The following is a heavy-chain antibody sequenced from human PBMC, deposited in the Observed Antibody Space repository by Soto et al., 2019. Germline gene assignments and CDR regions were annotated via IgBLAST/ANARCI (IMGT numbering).Heavy chain of an antibody. CDR2: IYYSGST. CDR1: GGSISSYY. J-gene: IGHJ3*02. Sequence: SETLSLTCTVSGGSISSYYWSWIRQPPGKGLEWIGYIYYSGSTNYNPSLKSRVTISVDTSKNQFFLRLCSVTAADTAVYYCARHYGDYSIDSEYRVDAFDIWGQGTMVTVSS. D-gene: IGHD4-17*01. CDR3: ARHYGDYSIDSEYRVDAFDI. V-gene: IGHV4-59*08.